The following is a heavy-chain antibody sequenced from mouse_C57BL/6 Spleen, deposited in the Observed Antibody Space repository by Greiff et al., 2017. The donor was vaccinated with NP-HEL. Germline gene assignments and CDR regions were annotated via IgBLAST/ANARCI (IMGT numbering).Heavy chain of an antibody. Sequence: VQLQESGAELVKPGASVKISCKASGYAFSSYWMNWVKQRPGKGLEWIGQIYPGDGDTNYNGKFKGKATLTADNSSSTAYMQLSSLTSEDSAVYFCARHGNYEGYFDYWGQGTTLTVSS. CDR2: IYPGDGDT. D-gene: IGHD2-1*01. J-gene: IGHJ2*01. CDR1: GYAFSSYW. V-gene: IGHV1-80*01. CDR3: ARHGNYEGYFDY.